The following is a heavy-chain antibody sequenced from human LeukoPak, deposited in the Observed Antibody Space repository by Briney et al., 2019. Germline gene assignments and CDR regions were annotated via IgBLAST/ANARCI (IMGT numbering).Heavy chain of an antibody. CDR3: ARDYNVYCGGDCVPNYYGMDV. V-gene: IGHV3-21*01. D-gene: IGHD2-21*02. CDR2: ISSSSSYI. CDR1: GFTFSSYS. J-gene: IGHJ6*02. Sequence: GGSLRLSCAASGFTFSSYSMNWVRQAPGKGLEWVSSISSSSSYIYYADSVKGRFTISRDNAKNSLYLQMNSLRAEDTAVYYCARDYNVYCGGDCVPNYYGMDVWGQGTTVTVSS.